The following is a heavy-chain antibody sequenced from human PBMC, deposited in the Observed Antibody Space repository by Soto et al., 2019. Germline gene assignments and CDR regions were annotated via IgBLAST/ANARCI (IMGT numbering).Heavy chain of an antibody. D-gene: IGHD4-17*01. Sequence: EVQLVESGGGLVQPGGSLRLSCAASGFTFSNYAMNWVRQAPGKGLEWVSYISHKSSAVYHADSVKGRFTISRDNAKNSLYLQMTSLRDEDTAAEFCARVLCSSTTVTITDSWGQGSLVTVSP. CDR1: GFTFSNYA. CDR3: ARVLCSSTTVTITDS. CDR2: ISHKSSAV. J-gene: IGHJ4*02. V-gene: IGHV3-48*02.